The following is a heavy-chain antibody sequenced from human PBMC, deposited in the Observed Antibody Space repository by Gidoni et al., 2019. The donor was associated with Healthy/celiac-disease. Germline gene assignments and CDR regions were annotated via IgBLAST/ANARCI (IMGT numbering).Heavy chain of an antibody. CDR2: IWFDGSNK. CDR1: GFIFSTYG. Sequence: QVQLVESGGGVVQPGRSLRLSCAASGFIFSTYGIHWVRQAPGKGLGWVAVIWFDGSNKYYAESVKGRFTISRDNSKNTLYLKMNSLRAEDTAVYYCARDPRQPIVGATMGFDYWGQGTLVTVSS. CDR3: ARDPRQPIVGATMGFDY. V-gene: IGHV3-33*08. D-gene: IGHD1-26*01. J-gene: IGHJ4*02.